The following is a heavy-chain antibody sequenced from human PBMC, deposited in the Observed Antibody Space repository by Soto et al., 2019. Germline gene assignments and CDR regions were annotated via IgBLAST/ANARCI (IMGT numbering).Heavy chain of an antibody. CDR1: GFTFSSYG. Sequence: SGGSLRLSCAASGFTFSSYGMHWVRQAPGKGLEWVAVISYDGSNKYYADSVKGRFTISRDNSKNTLYLQMNSLRAEDTAVYYCAKDRERYFDWLYYGMDVWGQGTTVTVSS. CDR2: ISYDGSNK. V-gene: IGHV3-30*18. J-gene: IGHJ6*02. CDR3: AKDRERYFDWLYYGMDV. D-gene: IGHD3-9*01.